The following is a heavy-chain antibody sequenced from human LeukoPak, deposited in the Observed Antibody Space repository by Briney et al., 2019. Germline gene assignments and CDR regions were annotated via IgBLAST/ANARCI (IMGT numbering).Heavy chain of an antibody. Sequence: SVKVSCKASGGTFSSYAISWVRQAPGQGLEWMGGIIPIFGTANYAQKFQGRVTITTDESTSTAYMELSSLRSEDTAVYYCARDLVLAGTGDAFDIWGQGTMVTVSS. CDR1: GGTFSSYA. CDR2: IIPIFGTA. J-gene: IGHJ3*02. CDR3: ARDLVLAGTGDAFDI. D-gene: IGHD6-19*01. V-gene: IGHV1-69*05.